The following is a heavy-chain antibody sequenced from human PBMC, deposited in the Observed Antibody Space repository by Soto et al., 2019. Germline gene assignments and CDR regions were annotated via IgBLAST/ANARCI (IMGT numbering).Heavy chain of an antibody. Sequence: LTCTVSGGSISSYYWSWIRQPPGKGLEWIGYIYYSGSTNYNPSLKSRVTISVDTSKNQFSLKLSSVTAADTAVYYCARVNSGYPGNWFDPWGQGTLVTVSS. CDR1: GGSISSYY. CDR2: IYYSGST. D-gene: IGHD5-12*01. J-gene: IGHJ5*02. V-gene: IGHV4-59*01. CDR3: ARVNSGYPGNWFDP.